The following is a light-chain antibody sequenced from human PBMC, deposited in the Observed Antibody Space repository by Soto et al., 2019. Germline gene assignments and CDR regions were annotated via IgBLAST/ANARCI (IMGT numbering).Light chain of an antibody. CDR3: TVWDDSLRGRL. CDR2: RDN. CDR1: SSNIEANF. V-gene: IGLV1-47*01. Sequence: QPVLTQPPSASGTPGQRVTISCSGSSSNIEANFVCWYQQLPGTAPRLLIYRDNQRPSGVPDRFSGSKSGTSASLAISALRSEDEADYYCTVWDDSLRGRLFGGGTQLTVL. J-gene: IGLJ2*01.